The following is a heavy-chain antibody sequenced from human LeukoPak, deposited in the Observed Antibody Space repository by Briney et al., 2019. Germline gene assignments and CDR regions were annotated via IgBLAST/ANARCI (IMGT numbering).Heavy chain of an antibody. V-gene: IGHV4-59*08. CDR1: GGSISSYY. CDR3: ARGYYDSSGYFHWFDP. D-gene: IGHD3-22*01. J-gene: IGHJ5*02. Sequence: SETLSLTCTVSGGSISSYYWSWIRQPPGKGLEWIGYIYYSGSTNYNPSLKSRVTISVDTSKNQFSLKLSSVTAADTAVYYCARGYYDSSGYFHWFDPWGQGTLVIVSS. CDR2: IYYSGST.